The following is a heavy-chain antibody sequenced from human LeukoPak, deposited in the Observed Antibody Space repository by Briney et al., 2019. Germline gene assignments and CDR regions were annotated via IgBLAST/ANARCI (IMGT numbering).Heavy chain of an antibody. D-gene: IGHD6-19*01. CDR3: ATMIAVASPFDY. Sequence: ASVKVSCKVSGYTLTELSMHWVRQAPGKGLEWMGGFDPEDGETIYARKFQGRVTMTEDTSTDTAYMELSSLRSEDTAVYYCATMIAVASPFDYWGQGTLVTVSS. CDR2: FDPEDGET. V-gene: IGHV1-24*01. J-gene: IGHJ4*02. CDR1: GYTLTELS.